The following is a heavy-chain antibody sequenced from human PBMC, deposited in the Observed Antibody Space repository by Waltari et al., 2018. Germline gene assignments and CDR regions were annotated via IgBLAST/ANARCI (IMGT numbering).Heavy chain of an antibody. CDR2: ISPYNGDT. CDR3: ARGGELREEELSSHLDY. Sequence: QVQLVQSGPEVKKPGASVTISCTAAGYTFSSYGIAWGRQHPGQGLEWMGWISPYNGDTSYGESGQGRVTMTTDTSASTAYLGLRSLTSDDTGVFYGARGGELREEELSSHLDYWGQGTPVTVSS. V-gene: IGHV1-18*01. J-gene: IGHJ4*02. D-gene: IGHD3-16*02. CDR1: GYTFSSYG.